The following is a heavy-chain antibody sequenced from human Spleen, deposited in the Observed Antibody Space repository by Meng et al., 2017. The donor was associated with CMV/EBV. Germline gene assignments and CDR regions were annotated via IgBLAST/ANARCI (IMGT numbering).Heavy chain of an antibody. Sequence: GGSLRLSCAASGFTVSSNYMSWVRQAPGKGLEWVSVIYSGGSTYYADSVKGRFTISRDNAKNSLYLQMNSLRAEDTAVYYCARDFSYYDFWSTYYRGNAFDIWGQGTMVTVSS. D-gene: IGHD3-3*01. CDR2: IYSGGST. CDR1: GFTVSSNY. V-gene: IGHV3-66*01. J-gene: IGHJ3*02. CDR3: ARDFSYYDFWSTYYRGNAFDI.